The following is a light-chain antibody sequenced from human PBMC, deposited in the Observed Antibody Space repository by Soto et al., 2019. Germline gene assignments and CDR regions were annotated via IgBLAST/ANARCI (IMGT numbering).Light chain of an antibody. CDR2: QAS. CDR1: QNINVW. CDR3: QQHEAYPRT. J-gene: IGKJ1*01. V-gene: IGKV1-5*03. Sequence: DIQMTQSPSTLSASIGDRVTITCRASQNINVWLAWYQQKPGKAPKFLIYQASTLQSGVPSRFSGSGSGTEFTLTFSSLQPDDFATYYCQQHEAYPRTFGQGTKVEIK.